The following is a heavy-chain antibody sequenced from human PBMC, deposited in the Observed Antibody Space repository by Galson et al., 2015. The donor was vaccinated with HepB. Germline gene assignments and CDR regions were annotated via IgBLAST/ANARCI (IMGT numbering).Heavy chain of an antibody. Sequence: SLRLSCAASGFNFSNFAMHWVRQAPGKGLEWVAVISNDENNKYHADSVRGRFTISRDNSKKTLYLQMNSLRAEDTAVYYCARDGAIFGEVIIHRGMDVWGQGTTVTVSS. CDR1: GFNFSNFA. J-gene: IGHJ6*02. D-gene: IGHD3-3*01. CDR3: ARDGAIFGEVIIHRGMDV. CDR2: ISNDENNK. V-gene: IGHV3-30-3*01.